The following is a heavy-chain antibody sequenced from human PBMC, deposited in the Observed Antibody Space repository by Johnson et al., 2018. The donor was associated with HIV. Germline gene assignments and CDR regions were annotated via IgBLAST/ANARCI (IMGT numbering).Heavy chain of an antibody. J-gene: IGHJ3*02. CDR3: AKDQNSHRAFDI. CDR1: GFTFSNAW. V-gene: IGHV3-15*02. CDR2: IKSETDGGTT. Sequence: AQLVESGGALVKPGGSLRLSCVASGFTFSNAWLSWVRQAAGEGLEWVGRIKSETDGGTTDYAAPVKGRFTISRDDSKNTLYLQMNSLKTEDTAVYYCAKDQNSHRAFDIWGQGTMVTVSS. D-gene: IGHD4-11*01.